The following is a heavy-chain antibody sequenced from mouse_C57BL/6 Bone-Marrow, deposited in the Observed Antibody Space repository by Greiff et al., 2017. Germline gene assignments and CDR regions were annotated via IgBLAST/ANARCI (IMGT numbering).Heavy chain of an antibody. D-gene: IGHD4-1*01. Sequence: VQLVESGGGLVQPKGSLKLSCAASGFSFNTYAMNWVRQAPGKGLEWVARIRSKSNNYATYYADSVKDRFTISRDDSESMLYLQMNNLKTEDTAMYYCVRHSNWDHYFDYWGQGTTLTVSS. CDR2: IRSKSNNYAT. V-gene: IGHV10-1*01. J-gene: IGHJ2*01. CDR1: GFSFNTYA. CDR3: VRHSNWDHYFDY.